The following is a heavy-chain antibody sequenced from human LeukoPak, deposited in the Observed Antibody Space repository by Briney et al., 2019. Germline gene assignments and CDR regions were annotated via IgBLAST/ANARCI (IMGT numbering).Heavy chain of an antibody. CDR2: MYTGGGR. D-gene: IGHD2-21*02. J-gene: IGHJ4*02. CDR1: GFSVSSYY. V-gene: IGHV3-66*01. Sequence: PGGSLRLSCAASGFSVSSYYMSWVRQPPGKGLEWVSVMYTGGGRYCGDSVKGRFTISRDNSKNTVFLQMNSLRVEDTALYYCTRGQSYCGADCYSDWGQGTLVTVSS. CDR3: TRGQSYCGADCYSD.